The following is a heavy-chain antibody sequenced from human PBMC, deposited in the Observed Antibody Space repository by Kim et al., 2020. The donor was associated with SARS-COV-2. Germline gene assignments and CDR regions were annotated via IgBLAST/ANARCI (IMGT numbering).Heavy chain of an antibody. J-gene: IGHJ4*02. CDR3: AKDILAAAGTRFDY. V-gene: IGHV3-23*01. Sequence: DSVKGRFTISRDNSKNTLYLQMNSLRAEDTAVYYCAKDILAAAGTRFDYWGQGTLVTVSS. D-gene: IGHD6-13*01.